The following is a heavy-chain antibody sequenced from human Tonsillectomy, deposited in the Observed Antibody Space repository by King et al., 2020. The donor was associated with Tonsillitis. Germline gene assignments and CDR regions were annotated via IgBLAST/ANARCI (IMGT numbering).Heavy chain of an antibody. V-gene: IGHV3-30*03. CDR2: ISYDGSNK. CDR3: AVGGDDGFDI. Sequence: VQLVESGGGVVQPGRSLRLSCAASGFTFSSYGMHWVRQAPGKGLEWVAVISYDGSNKYYADSLKGRFTISRDNSKNTLYLQMKSLRAEDTAVYYWAVGGDDGFDIWGQGTMVTVSS. CDR1: GFTFSSYG. J-gene: IGHJ3*02. D-gene: IGHD3-16*01.